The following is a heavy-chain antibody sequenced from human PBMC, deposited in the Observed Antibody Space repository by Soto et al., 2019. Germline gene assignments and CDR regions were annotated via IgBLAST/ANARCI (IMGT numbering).Heavy chain of an antibody. CDR2: INSDGSST. J-gene: IGHJ5*02. CDR3: ARRGQEGPGLAH. V-gene: IGHV3-74*01. Sequence: EVQLVESGGNLSQPGGSLRLSCAASGFTFSSYWMHWVRQAPGKGLVWVSRINSDGSSTSYVDSVKGRFTISRDNAKNTLYLQMNSLSVEDTAVYYCARRGQEGPGLAHWGQGTLVTVSS. CDR1: GFTFSSYW.